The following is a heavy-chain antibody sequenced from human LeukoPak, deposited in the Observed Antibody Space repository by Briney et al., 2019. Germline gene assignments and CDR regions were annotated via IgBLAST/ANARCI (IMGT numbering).Heavy chain of an antibody. Sequence: SETLSLTCTVSGGSISSYYWSWIQQPPGKGLEWIGYIYYSGSTNYNPSLKSRVTISVDTSKNQFSLKLSSVTAADTAVYYCARVELLGSSGWPFDYWGQGTLVTVSS. V-gene: IGHV4-59*01. CDR1: GGSISSYY. CDR3: ARVELLGSSGWPFDY. J-gene: IGHJ4*02. CDR2: IYYSGST. D-gene: IGHD6-19*01.